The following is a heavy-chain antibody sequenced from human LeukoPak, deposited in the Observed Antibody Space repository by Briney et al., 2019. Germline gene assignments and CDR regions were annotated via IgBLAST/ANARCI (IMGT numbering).Heavy chain of an antibody. CDR2: IKQGGSQK. V-gene: IGHV3-7*01. CDR3: ARGPNYGSYVDFLDY. CDR1: GFTFSSHW. Sequence: GGSLRLSCAVSGFTFSSHWMTWVRQAPGKGLEWVAHIKQGGSQKYYVDSVKARFTISRDDAKNTLYLQMNSLRAEDTAVYYCARGPNYGSYVDFLDYWGQGTRVTVSS. D-gene: IGHD4-11*01. J-gene: IGHJ4*02.